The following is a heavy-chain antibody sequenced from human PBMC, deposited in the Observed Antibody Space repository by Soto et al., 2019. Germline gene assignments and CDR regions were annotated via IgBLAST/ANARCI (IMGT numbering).Heavy chain of an antibody. Sequence: EVQLVESGGGLVQPGRSLRLSCAASGFTFDDYAMHWVRQAPGKGLEWVSGISWNSGTVGYADSVKGRFTISRDNAKTSLYLQMNRLRADDTALYYCAKGQTGHWGQGALVTVSS. CDR2: ISWNSGTV. V-gene: IGHV3-9*01. CDR3: AKGQTGH. J-gene: IGHJ4*02. CDR1: GFTFDDYA.